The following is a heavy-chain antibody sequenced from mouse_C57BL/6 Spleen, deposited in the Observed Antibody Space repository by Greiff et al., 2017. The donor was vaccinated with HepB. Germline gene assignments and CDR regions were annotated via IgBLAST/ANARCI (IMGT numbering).Heavy chain of an antibody. D-gene: IGHD1-1*01. CDR2: IRLKSDNYAT. J-gene: IGHJ2*01. V-gene: IGHV6-3*01. Sequence: LQQSGGGLVQPGGSMKLSCVASGFTFSNYWMNWVRQSPEKGLEWVAQIRLKSDNYATHYAESVNGRFTISRDDSKSSVYLQMNNLRAVDTGIYYCTDCYYGYYFDYWGQGTTLTVSS. CDR3: TDCYYGYYFDY. CDR1: GFTFSNYW.